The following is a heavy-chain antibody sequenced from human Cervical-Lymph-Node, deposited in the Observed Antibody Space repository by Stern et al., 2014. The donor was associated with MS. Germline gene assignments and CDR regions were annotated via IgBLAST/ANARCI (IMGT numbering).Heavy chain of an antibody. CDR3: ARGRDGYKSHFDY. J-gene: IGHJ4*02. Sequence: QEQLQESGPGLVKPSQTLSLTCTVSGGSISSGGYYWSWIRQHPGKGLEWIGYIYYSGSTYYNPSLKSRVTISVDTSKNQFSLKLSSVTAADTAVYYCARGRDGYKSHFDYWGQGTLVTVSS. CDR1: GGSISSGGYY. CDR2: IYYSGST. D-gene: IGHD5-24*01. V-gene: IGHV4-31*03.